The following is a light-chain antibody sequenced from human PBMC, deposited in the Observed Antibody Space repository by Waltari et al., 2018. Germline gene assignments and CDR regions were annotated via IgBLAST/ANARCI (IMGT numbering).Light chain of an antibody. J-gene: IGLJ2*01. V-gene: IGLV1-44*01. CDR3: ATWDDRLTGVV. Sequence: SALTHPPSPPRTPAQRLTISFSACNSNTASNMLTLYQQLPGTAPKLLIYSNGHRPSGVPDRFSGSKSGTSASLAISGLQSEDEADYYCATWDDRLTGVVFGGGTKVTVL. CDR1: NSNTASNM. CDR2: SNG.